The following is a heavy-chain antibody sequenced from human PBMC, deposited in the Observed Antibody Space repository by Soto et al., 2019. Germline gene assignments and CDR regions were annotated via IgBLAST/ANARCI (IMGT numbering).Heavy chain of an antibody. J-gene: IGHJ4*02. D-gene: IGHD5-12*01. CDR1: GGSVSSGSYY. CDR2: IYYSGST. CDR3: ARGGDGYNDYFDY. Sequence: KPSETLSLTCTVSGGSVSSGSYYWSWIRQPPGKGLEWIGYIYYSGSTNYNPSLKSRVTISVDTSKNQFSLKLSSVTAADTAVYYCARGGDGYNDYFDYWGQGTLVTVSS. V-gene: IGHV4-61*01.